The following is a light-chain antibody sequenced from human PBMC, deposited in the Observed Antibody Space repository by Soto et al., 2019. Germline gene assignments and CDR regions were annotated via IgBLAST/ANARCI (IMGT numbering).Light chain of an antibody. CDR1: QSVSSSY. V-gene: IGKV3-20*01. J-gene: IGKJ1*01. Sequence: EIVLTQSPGTLSLSPGERATLSCRASQSVSSSYLAWYQQKPGQAPRLLIYGASSRATGIPDRFSGSGSGTDFALTSSRLEAEDYALYYCQQYGSSPAFGQGTKVEIK. CDR3: QQYGSSPA. CDR2: GAS.